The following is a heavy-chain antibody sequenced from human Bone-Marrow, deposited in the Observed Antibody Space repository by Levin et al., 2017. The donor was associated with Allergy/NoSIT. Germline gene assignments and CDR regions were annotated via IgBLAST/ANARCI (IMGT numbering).Heavy chain of an antibody. Sequence: PSETLSLTCTVSGGSISSSSYYWGWIRQPPGKGLEWIGSIYYSGSTYYNPSLKSRVTISVDTSKNQFSLKLSSVTAADTAVYYCARDRAAAGTRNFDYWGQGTVVTVSS. CDR2: IYYSGST. CDR3: ARDRAAAGTRNFDY. CDR1: GGSISSSSYY. V-gene: IGHV4-39*07. J-gene: IGHJ4*02. D-gene: IGHD6-13*01.